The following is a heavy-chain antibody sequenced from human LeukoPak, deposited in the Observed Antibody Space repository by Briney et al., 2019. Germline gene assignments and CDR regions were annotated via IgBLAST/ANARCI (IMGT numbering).Heavy chain of an antibody. J-gene: IGHJ4*02. Sequence: PSEALSLTCTVSGGSISSYYWSWIRQPPGKGLEWIGYIYYSGSTNYNPSLKSRVTISVDTSKNQFSLKLSSVTAADTAVYYCAGAEDKYYFDYWGQGTLVTVSS. CDR2: IYYSGST. V-gene: IGHV4-59*01. CDR1: GGSISSYY. CDR3: AGAEDKYYFDY.